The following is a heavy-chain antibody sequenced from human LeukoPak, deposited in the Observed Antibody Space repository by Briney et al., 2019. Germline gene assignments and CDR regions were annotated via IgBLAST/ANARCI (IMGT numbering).Heavy chain of an antibody. Sequence: GESLKISCKGSGYSFTSYWIGWVRQMPGKGLEWMGIIYPGDSDTRYSPSFQGQVTISADKSISTAYLQWSSLKASDTAMYYCARQHTAMVLGASEDGMDVWGQGTTVTVPS. CDR2: IYPGDSDT. D-gene: IGHD5-18*01. CDR1: GYSFTSYW. CDR3: ARQHTAMVLGASEDGMDV. J-gene: IGHJ6*02. V-gene: IGHV5-51*01.